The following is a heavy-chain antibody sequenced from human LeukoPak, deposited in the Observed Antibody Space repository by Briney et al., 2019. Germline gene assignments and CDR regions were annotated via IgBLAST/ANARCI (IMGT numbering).Heavy chain of an antibody. Sequence: GGSLRLSCAASGFTFSSYAMSWVRQAPGKALEWVSGISGSGGNTYYADSVKGLFTISRDNSKNTLYLQMNSLRAEDTAVYYCAKDGYYYDSSGYYGQTFDYWGQGTLVTVSS. D-gene: IGHD3-22*01. CDR1: GFTFSSYA. V-gene: IGHV3-23*01. CDR3: AKDGYYYDSSGYYGQTFDY. J-gene: IGHJ4*02. CDR2: ISGSGGNT.